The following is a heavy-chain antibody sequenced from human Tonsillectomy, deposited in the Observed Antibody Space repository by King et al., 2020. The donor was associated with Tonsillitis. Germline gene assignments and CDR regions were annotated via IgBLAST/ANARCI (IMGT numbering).Heavy chain of an antibody. V-gene: IGHV3-23*04. Sequence: VQLVESGGGLVQPGGSLRLSCAASGFTFSTYDMSWVRQAPGDGLEWVSSISGSVSSTYYADSVRGRLTISRDNSKTTLYLEMNSLRAEDTAVYNCAKAMGYSYLYYFDYWGQGTLVTVSS. CDR3: AKAMGYSYLYYFDY. D-gene: IGHD5-18*01. J-gene: IGHJ4*02. CDR1: GFTFSTYD. CDR2: ISGSVSST.